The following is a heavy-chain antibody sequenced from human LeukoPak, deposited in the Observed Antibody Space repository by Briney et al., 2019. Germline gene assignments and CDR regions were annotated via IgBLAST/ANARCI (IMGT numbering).Heavy chain of an antibody. CDR1: GFTVSNNY. CDR2: ISSSGGST. J-gene: IGHJ4*02. CDR3: AKGWTSIKYDS. V-gene: IGHV3-23*01. Sequence: PGGSLRLSCAASGFTVSNNYMTWVRQAPGKGLEWVSAISSSGGSTFHADSVKGWFTISRDNSKNTPYLQMNSLKAEDTAVYYCAKGWTSIKYDSWGQGTLVTVSS. D-gene: IGHD3/OR15-3a*01.